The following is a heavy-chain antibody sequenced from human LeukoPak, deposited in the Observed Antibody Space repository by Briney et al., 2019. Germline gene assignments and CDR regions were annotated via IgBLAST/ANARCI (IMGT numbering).Heavy chain of an antibody. D-gene: IGHD6-13*01. CDR3: AIRPGAAAGIFPVY. CDR1: GFTFSSYA. J-gene: IGHJ4*02. V-gene: IGHV3-23*01. CDR2: ISGSGGST. Sequence: PGGSLRLSCAASGFTFSSYAMSWVRQAPGKGLEWVSAISGSGGSTYYADSVKGRFTISRDNPKNTLYLQMNSLRAEDTAVYYCAIRPGAAAGIFPVYWGQGTLVTVSS.